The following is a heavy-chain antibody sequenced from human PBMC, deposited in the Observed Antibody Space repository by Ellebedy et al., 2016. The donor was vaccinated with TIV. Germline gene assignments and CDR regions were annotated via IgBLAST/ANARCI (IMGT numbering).Heavy chain of an antibody. CDR1: GGSFSGYY. CDR3: ARGHPGYDILTGHFDY. V-gene: IGHV4-34*01. J-gene: IGHJ4*02. CDR2: INHSGST. Sequence: SETLSLXXAVYGGSFSGYYWSWIRQPPGKGLEWIGEINHSGSTNYNPSLKSRVTISVDTSKNQFSLKLSSVTAADTAVYYCARGHPGYDILTGHFDYWGQGTLVTVSS. D-gene: IGHD3-9*01.